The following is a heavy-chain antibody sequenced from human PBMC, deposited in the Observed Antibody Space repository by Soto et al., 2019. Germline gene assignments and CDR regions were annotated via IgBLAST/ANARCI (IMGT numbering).Heavy chain of an antibody. V-gene: IGHV3-9*01. D-gene: IGHD6-19*01. CDR1: GFTFDDYA. CDR3: AKDYQRRAVAVGSYNAY. Sequence: PGGSLRLSCAASGFTFDDYAMHWVRQAPGKGLEWVSGISWNSGSIGYADSVKGRFTISRDNAKNSLYLQMNSLRAEDTALYYCAKDYQRRAVAVGSYNAYWGQGTLVTVSS. CDR2: ISWNSGSI. J-gene: IGHJ4*02.